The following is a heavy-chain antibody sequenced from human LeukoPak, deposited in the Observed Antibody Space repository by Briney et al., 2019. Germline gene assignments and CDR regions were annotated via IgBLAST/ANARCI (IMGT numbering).Heavy chain of an antibody. CDR2: INPGGVSR. Sequence: GGSLRLSCAASGFTFTTYSMTWVRQAPGKGLEWVSSINPGGVSRYYADSVRGRFTISRDNSENTVSLQMNSLRTDDTAMYYCAKDRAGIPWGDWGQGTLVTVSS. D-gene: IGHD1-1*01. V-gene: IGHV3-23*01. CDR1: GFTFTTYS. CDR3: AKDRAGIPWGD. J-gene: IGHJ4*02.